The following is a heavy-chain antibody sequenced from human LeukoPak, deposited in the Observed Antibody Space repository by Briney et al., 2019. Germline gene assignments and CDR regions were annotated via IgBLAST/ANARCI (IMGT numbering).Heavy chain of an antibody. CDR3: ARGNYYGSGSPENFDY. CDR2: INHSGST. J-gene: IGHJ4*02. V-gene: IGHV4-31*03. Sequence: SQTLSLTCTVSGGSISSGGYYWCWIRQHPGKGLEWIGEINHSGSTNYNPSLKSRVTISVDTSKNQFSLKLSSVTAADTAVYYCARGNYYGSGSPENFDYWGQGTLVTVSS. CDR1: GGSISSGGYY. D-gene: IGHD3-10*01.